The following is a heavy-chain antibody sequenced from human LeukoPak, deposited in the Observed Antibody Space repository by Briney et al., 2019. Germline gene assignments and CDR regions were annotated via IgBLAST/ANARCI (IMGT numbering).Heavy chain of an antibody. V-gene: IGHV4-34*01. CDR2: INHSGST. CDR3: ARGLWDYVWGSGRNYYMDV. Sequence: PSETLSLTCAVYGGSFSVYYWSWIRQPPGKGLEWIGEINHSGSTNYNPSLKSRVTISVDTSKNQFSLKLSSVTAADTAVYYCARGLWDYVWGSGRNYYMDVWGKGTTVTISS. J-gene: IGHJ6*03. D-gene: IGHD3-16*01. CDR1: GGSFSVYY.